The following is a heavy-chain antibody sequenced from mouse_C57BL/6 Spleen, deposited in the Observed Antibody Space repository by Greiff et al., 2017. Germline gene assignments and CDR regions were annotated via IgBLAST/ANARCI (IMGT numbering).Heavy chain of an antibody. CDR3: ARSSGYYVAFDV. J-gene: IGHJ1*03. V-gene: IGHV1-80*01. D-gene: IGHD2-3*01. CDR2: IYPGDGDT. Sequence: QVQLQQSGAELVKPGASVKISCKASGYAFSSYWMNWVKQRPGKGLEWIGQIYPGDGDTNYNGTFKGKATLTADKSSSTAYMQLSSLTSEDSAVYFCARSSGYYVAFDVWGTGTTVTVSS. CDR1: GYAFSSYW.